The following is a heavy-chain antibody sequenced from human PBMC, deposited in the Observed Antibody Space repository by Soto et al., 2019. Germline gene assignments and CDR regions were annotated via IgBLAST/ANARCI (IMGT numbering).Heavy chain of an antibody. CDR2: ISYDGSNK. CDR1: GFTFSSYA. Sequence: GGSLRLSCAASGFTFSSYAMHWVRQAPGKGLEWVAVISYDGSNKYYADSVKGRFTISRDNFKNTLYLQMNSLRAEDTAVYYCARDPIVVVVAAPGPRGYFDYWGQGTLVTVSS. J-gene: IGHJ4*02. CDR3: ARDPIVVVVAAPGPRGYFDY. D-gene: IGHD2-15*01. V-gene: IGHV3-30-3*01.